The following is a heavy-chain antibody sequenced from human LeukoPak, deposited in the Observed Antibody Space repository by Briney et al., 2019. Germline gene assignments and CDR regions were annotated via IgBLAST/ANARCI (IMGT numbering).Heavy chain of an antibody. CDR2: IRYDGSDK. V-gene: IGHV3-30*02. CDR1: GFTFSNYG. CDR3: AQYSYGDF. Sequence: GGSLRLSCAVSGFTFSNYGMHWVRQASGKGLEWVAFIRYDGSDKYYADSVKGRFTISRDNSKNTLYLQMSSLRAEDTALYYCAQYSYGDFWGQGTLVTVSS. J-gene: IGHJ4*02. D-gene: IGHD3-16*01.